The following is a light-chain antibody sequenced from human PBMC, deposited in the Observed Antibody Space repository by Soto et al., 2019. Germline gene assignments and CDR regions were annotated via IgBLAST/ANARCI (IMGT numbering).Light chain of an antibody. CDR2: DNT. J-gene: IGLJ2*01. Sequence: QSVLTQPPSVSAAPGQKVTISCSGSSSNIGNNYVSWYQQFPGTAPKLLIFDNTQRPSEIPDRFSGSQSGTSATLAISGLQTGDEADYYCATWDGSLKTLRFGGGTKLTVL. CDR1: SSNIGNNY. V-gene: IGLV1-51*01. CDR3: ATWDGSLKTLR.